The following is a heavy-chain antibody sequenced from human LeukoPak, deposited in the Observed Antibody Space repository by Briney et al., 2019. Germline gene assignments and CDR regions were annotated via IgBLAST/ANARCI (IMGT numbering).Heavy chain of an antibody. Sequence: GGSLRLSCAASGFTFSNYWMSSARQAPGTGLEWVAQIKEDGGEKYYADSVKGRFTISRDNAKNSLYLQMNSLRAEDTAVYYCARVNGYNTFDYWGQGTLVTVSS. D-gene: IGHD5-24*01. V-gene: IGHV3-7*05. J-gene: IGHJ4*02. CDR2: IKEDGGEK. CDR1: GFTFSNYW. CDR3: ARVNGYNTFDY.